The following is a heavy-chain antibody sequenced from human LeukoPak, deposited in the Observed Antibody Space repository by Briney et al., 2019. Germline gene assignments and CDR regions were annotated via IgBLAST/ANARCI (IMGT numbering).Heavy chain of an antibody. Sequence: GRSLRLSCAASGFTFSSYTTHWVRQAPGKGLEWVAVISYDGSNKYYADSVKGRFTISRDNSKNTLFLQMNSLTTEDTAVYYCAREVGGDYVFDYWGQGTLVTVSS. D-gene: IGHD4-17*01. CDR2: ISYDGSNK. V-gene: IGHV3-30-3*01. CDR3: AREVGGDYVFDY. J-gene: IGHJ4*02. CDR1: GFTFSSYT.